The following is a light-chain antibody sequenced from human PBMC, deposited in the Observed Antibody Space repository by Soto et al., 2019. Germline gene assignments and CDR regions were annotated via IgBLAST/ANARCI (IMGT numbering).Light chain of an antibody. CDR3: CSRV. J-gene: IGLJ3*02. CDR2: EVT. V-gene: IGLV2-23*02. CDR1: SSDVATYNL. Sequence: QSGLTQPASVSGSPGQSITISCTGTSSDVATYNLVSWYQQRPGTAPQLIIYEVTKRPSGVSTRFSGSQSGNTASLTISGLNADDEADYSCCSRVFGGGPNLTVL.